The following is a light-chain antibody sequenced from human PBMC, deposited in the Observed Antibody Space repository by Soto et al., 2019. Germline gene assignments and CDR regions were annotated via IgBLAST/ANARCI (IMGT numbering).Light chain of an antibody. J-gene: IGKJ5*01. CDR3: QQYYKWPPIT. CDR1: QSVSSN. Sequence: EIVMTQSPATLSVSPGERATLSCRASQSVSSNLAWYQQKPGQAPRLLVYDASTRDTGIPARFSGSGSGTEFTLTISSLESEDFAVYSCQQYYKWPPITFGQGTRLEIK. CDR2: DAS. V-gene: IGKV3D-15*01.